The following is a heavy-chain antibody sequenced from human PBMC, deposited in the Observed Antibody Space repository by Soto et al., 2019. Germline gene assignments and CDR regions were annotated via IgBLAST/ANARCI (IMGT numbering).Heavy chain of an antibody. Sequence: GASVKVSCKASGYTFTSYGISWVRQAPGQGLEWMGWISAYNGNTNYAQKLQGRVTMTTDTSTSTAYMELRSLRSDDTAVYYCARVRLCSGGSCYDSGGWFDPWGQGTLVTVSS. D-gene: IGHD2-15*01. J-gene: IGHJ5*02. CDR2: ISAYNGNT. CDR3: ARVRLCSGGSCYDSGGWFDP. CDR1: GYTFTSYG. V-gene: IGHV1-18*01.